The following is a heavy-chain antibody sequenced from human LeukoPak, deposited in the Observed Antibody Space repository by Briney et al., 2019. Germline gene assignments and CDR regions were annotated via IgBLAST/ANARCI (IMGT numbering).Heavy chain of an antibody. D-gene: IGHD6-19*01. CDR1: GYTFTNYY. Sequence: ASVKVSCKASGYTFTNYYMHWVRQAPGQGLEWMGIINPSGGSTSYAQKFQGRLTMTRDTSTSTVYMELSSLRSDDTAFYYCARDEISRGADRFGEYSSGWYTFDPWGQGTLVTVSP. V-gene: IGHV1-46*01. CDR3: ARDEISRGADRFGEYSSGWYTFDP. J-gene: IGHJ5*02. CDR2: INPSGGST.